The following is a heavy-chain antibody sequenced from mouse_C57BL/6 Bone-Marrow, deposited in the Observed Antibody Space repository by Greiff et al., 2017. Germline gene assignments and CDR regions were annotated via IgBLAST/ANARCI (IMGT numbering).Heavy chain of an antibody. CDR1: GYTFTSYW. Sequence: QVQLQQPGTELVKPGASVKLSCKASGYTFTSYWMHWVKQRPGQGLEWIGNINPSNGGTNYNEKFKSKATLTVDKSSSTAYMQLSSLTSEYSAVYVCSRSGVRGAWFAYWGQGTLVTVSA. D-gene: IGHD4-1*01. J-gene: IGHJ3*01. CDR2: INPSNGGT. CDR3: SRSGVRGAWFAY. V-gene: IGHV1-53*01.